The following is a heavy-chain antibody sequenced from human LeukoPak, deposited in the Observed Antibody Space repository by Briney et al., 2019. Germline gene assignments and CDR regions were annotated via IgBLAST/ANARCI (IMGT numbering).Heavy chain of an antibody. CDR1: GFTFGSYA. V-gene: IGHV3-23*01. CDR3: AKDPQTDYGDYVGDY. D-gene: IGHD4-17*01. Sequence: GSLRLSCAASGFTFGSYAMSWVRQAPGKGLEWVSAISGSGGSTYYADSVKGRFTISRDNSKNTLYLQMNSLRAEDTAVYYCAKDPQTDYGDYVGDYWGREPWSPSPQ. J-gene: IGHJ4*02. CDR2: ISGSGGST.